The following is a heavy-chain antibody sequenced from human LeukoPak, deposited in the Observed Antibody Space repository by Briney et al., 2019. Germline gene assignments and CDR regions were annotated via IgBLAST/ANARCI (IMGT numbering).Heavy chain of an antibody. J-gene: IGHJ3*01. Sequence: PSETLSLTCTVSGDSISTSNSYWGWIRQPPGKGLEWIGSIYYSGNTYYNASLKSRVTISVDTSKNQFSLKLRSVTAADTAVYYCARISSSNWYNERGTFDVWGQGTMVTVSS. V-gene: IGHV4-39*07. CDR3: ARISSSNWYNERGTFDV. CDR2: IYYSGNT. CDR1: GDSISTSNSY. D-gene: IGHD6-13*01.